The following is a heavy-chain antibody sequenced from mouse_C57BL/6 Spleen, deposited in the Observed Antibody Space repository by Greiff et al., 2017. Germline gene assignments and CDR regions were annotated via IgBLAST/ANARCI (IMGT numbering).Heavy chain of an antibody. J-gene: IGHJ4*01. CDR3: ARLGPHYYAMDY. Sequence: EVKLVESGGGLVQPGGSLKLSCAASGFTFSDYYMYWVRQTPEKRLEWVAYISNGGGSTYYPDTVKGRFTISRDNAKNTLYLQMSRLKSEDTAMYYCARLGPHYYAMDYWGQGTSVTVSS. D-gene: IGHD4-1*01. CDR1: GFTFSDYY. CDR2: ISNGGGST. V-gene: IGHV5-12*01.